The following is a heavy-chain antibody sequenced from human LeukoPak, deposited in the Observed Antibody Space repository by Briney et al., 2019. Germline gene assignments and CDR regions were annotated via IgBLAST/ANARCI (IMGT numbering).Heavy chain of an antibody. J-gene: IGHJ6*03. CDR3: ARVDDGSYVYYYYYYMDV. Sequence: GGSLRLSCAASGLTFRNYWMSWVRQAPGKGLEWVANIKQDGSDKFYVDSVKGRFTISRDNAKNSLYLQMNSLRAEDTAVYYCARVDDGSYVYYYYYYMDVWGKGTTVTISS. D-gene: IGHD3-10*01. CDR2: IKQDGSDK. V-gene: IGHV3-7*01. CDR1: GLTFRNYW.